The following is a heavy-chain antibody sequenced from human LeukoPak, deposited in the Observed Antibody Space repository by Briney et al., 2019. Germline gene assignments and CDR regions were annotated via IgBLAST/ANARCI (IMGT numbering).Heavy chain of an antibody. V-gene: IGHV3-7*01. D-gene: IGHD6-19*01. Sequence: GGSLRLSCAASGFTFSSFWMTWVRQAPGKGLEWVATIKQDGSEKYYVNSVRGRFIISRDNPKNSLYLQMNSLKVEDTAVYYCTRLRYTSPTWYFDLWGRGTLVTVSS. J-gene: IGHJ2*01. CDR2: IKQDGSEK. CDR1: GFTFSSFW. CDR3: TRLRYTSPTWYFDL.